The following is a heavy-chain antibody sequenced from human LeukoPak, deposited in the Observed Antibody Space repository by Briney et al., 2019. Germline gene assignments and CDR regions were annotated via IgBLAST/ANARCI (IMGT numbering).Heavy chain of an antibody. V-gene: IGHV3-23*01. CDR2: ISGSGGST. Sequence: GGSLRLSCAASGFTFGSYAMSWVRQAPGKGLEWVSAISGSGGSTYYADSVKGRFTISRDNSKNTLYLQMNSLRAEDTAVYYCAKSLKLSSVGYYFDYWGQGTLVTVSS. J-gene: IGHJ4*02. CDR3: AKSLKLSSVGYYFDY. CDR1: GFTFGSYA. D-gene: IGHD3-10*01.